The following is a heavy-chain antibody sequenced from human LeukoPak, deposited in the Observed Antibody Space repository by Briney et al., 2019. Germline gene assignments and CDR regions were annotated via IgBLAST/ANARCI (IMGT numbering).Heavy chain of an antibody. D-gene: IGHD5-24*01. Sequence: SETLSLTCTGSGGSMSSYYWGWIRQPPGKGLEWIGYIYYSGSTNYNPSLKSRVTISVDTSKNQFSLKLSSVTAADTAVYYCARHADGYNVDYWGQGTLVTVSS. CDR2: IYYSGST. V-gene: IGHV4-59*08. J-gene: IGHJ4*02. CDR1: GGSMSSYY. CDR3: ARHADGYNVDY.